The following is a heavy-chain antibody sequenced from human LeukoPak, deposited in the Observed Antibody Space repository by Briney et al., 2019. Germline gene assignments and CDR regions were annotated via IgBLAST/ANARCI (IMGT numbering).Heavy chain of an antibody. Sequence: GGSLRLSCAASGFTFSDYWMHWVRQAPGKGLVWVSRINSHGTITTYADSVKGRLSISRDNPKNSLYLQMNSPRAEDTAVYFCARHGNWAFDFWGQGTMVTVSS. D-gene: IGHD1-1*01. V-gene: IGHV3-74*03. CDR1: GFTFSDYW. CDR3: ARHGNWAFDF. CDR2: INSHGTIT. J-gene: IGHJ3*01.